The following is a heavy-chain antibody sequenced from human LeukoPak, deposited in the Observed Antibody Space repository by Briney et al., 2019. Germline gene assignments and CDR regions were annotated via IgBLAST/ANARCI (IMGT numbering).Heavy chain of an antibody. CDR3: ARAFSASKSCDY. CDR2: IRPSNGNR. CDR1: GYDFSTYG. D-gene: IGHD6-19*01. Sequence: RRASVKVSCRTSGYDFSTYGITWVRQAPGQGLEYMGWIRPSNGNRNYAQKVQDRVTLTTDTSTSTVYMELRSLRSDDTAVYYCARAFSASKSCDYWGQGTLVTVSS. J-gene: IGHJ4*02. V-gene: IGHV1-18*01.